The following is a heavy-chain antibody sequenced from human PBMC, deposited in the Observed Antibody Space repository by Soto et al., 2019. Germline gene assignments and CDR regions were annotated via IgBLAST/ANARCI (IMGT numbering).Heavy chain of an antibody. CDR1: GFTFSSFS. J-gene: IGHJ4*02. Sequence: ELQLAESGGGLVKPGGSLRLSCAASGFTFSSFSMNWVRQAPGKGLEWVSYIDRSGSDTSYAESLRGRFTISRDNAKNSLYLQMNSLRVEDTAVYYCARDGGPYDFGYAFWGQGTLVTVSS. V-gene: IGHV3-21*01. D-gene: IGHD3-3*01. CDR2: IDRSGSDT. CDR3: ARDGGPYDFGYAF.